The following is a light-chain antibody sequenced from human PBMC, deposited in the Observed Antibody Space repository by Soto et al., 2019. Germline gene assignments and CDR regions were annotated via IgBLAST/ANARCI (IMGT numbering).Light chain of an antibody. CDR2: EVV. Sequence: QSALTQPASVSGSHGQPITLSCTGTSSDVGAYNYVSWYQQYPGKAPELLIYEVVFRPSGISTRFSGSKSGNTASLTISGLLAEDEADYYCCSYTSDNTWVFGGGTKVTVL. V-gene: IGLV2-14*01. J-gene: IGLJ3*02. CDR1: SSDVGAYNY. CDR3: CSYTSDNTWV.